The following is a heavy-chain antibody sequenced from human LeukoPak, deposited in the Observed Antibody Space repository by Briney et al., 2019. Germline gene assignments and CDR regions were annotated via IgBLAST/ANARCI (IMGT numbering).Heavy chain of an antibody. D-gene: IGHD3-22*01. J-gene: IGHJ3*02. Sequence: GGSLRLSCAASGFTFSSYSMNWVRQAPGKGLEWVSSISSSSSYIYYADSVKGRFTISRDNGENSLYLQMNSLRAEDTAMYYCARSYYYDSSGYYGDSPYDAFDIWGQGTMVTVSS. CDR1: GFTFSSYS. CDR2: ISSSSSYI. CDR3: ARSYYYDSSGYYGDSPYDAFDI. V-gene: IGHV3-21*01.